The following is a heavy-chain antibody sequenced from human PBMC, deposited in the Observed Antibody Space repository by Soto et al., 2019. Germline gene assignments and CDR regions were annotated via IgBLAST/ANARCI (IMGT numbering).Heavy chain of an antibody. CDR2: ISAYNGNT. J-gene: IGHJ5*02. CDR1: GYTFTSYG. V-gene: IGHV1-18*04. CDR3: ARHARCGRGYCNNWFDP. Sequence: ASVKVSCKASGYTFTSYGISWVRQAPGQGLEWMGWISAYNGNTNYAQKLQGRVTMTTDTSTSTAYMELRSLRSDDTAVYYCARHARCGRGYCNNWFDPWGQGTLVPVYS. D-gene: IGHD3-22*01.